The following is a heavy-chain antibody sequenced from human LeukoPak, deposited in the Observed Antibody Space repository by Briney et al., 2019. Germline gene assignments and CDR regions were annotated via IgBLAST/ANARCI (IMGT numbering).Heavy chain of an antibody. CDR1: GGSISSYY. CDR2: IYYSGST. V-gene: IGHV4-59*01. D-gene: IGHD3-3*01. Sequence: SSETLSLTCTVSGGSISSYYWSWIRQPPGKGLEWIGYIYYSGSTNYNPSLESRVTISVDTSKNQFSLKLSSVTAADTAVYYCARSAPYLLRFLEYHFDYWGQGTLVTVSS. CDR3: ARSAPYLLRFLEYHFDY. J-gene: IGHJ4*02.